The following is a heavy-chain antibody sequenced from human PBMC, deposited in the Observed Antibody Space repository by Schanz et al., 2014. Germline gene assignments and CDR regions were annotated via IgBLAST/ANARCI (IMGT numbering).Heavy chain of an antibody. D-gene: IGHD3-3*01. CDR1: GYIFINSG. V-gene: IGHV1-18*01. CDR2: ISVYNHNK. CDR3: ARDRRFFDRDDLYYFDS. Sequence: GPGVKKPGATVKVSCKASGYIFINSGISWVRQAPGQGLEWMGWISVYNHNKEYDQKFQGRVTMTTDTSTSTVYMELRSLRSDDTAVYYCARDRRFFDRDDLYYFDSWGQGTLVTVSS. J-gene: IGHJ4*02.